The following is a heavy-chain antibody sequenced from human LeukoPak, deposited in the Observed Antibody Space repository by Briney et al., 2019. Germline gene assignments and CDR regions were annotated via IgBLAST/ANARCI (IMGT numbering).Heavy chain of an antibody. CDR1: GFTVSSNY. V-gene: IGHV3-66*01. J-gene: IGHJ4*02. Sequence: GGSLRLSCAASGFTVSSNYMSWVRQAPGKGLEWVSVIYSGGSTYYADSVKGRFTISRDNAKNSLYLQMNSLRAEDTAVYYCARGKYQLLSYWGQGTLVTVSS. D-gene: IGHD2-2*01. CDR3: ARGKYQLLSY. CDR2: IYSGGST.